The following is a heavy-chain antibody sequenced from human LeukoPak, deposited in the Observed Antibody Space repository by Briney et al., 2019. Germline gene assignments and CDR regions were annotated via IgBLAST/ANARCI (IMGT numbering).Heavy chain of an antibody. CDR3: ARGSGYDYFDL. J-gene: IGHJ2*01. CDR2: MNPNSGNT. D-gene: IGHD5-12*01. V-gene: IGHV1-8*01. Sequence: GASVKVSCKASGYTFTSYDINWVRQATGQGLEWMGWMNPNSGNTGYAQKFQGRVTMTRSTSISTAYLELSSLRSEDTAVYCCARGSGYDYFDLWGRGTLVTVSS. CDR1: GYTFTSYD.